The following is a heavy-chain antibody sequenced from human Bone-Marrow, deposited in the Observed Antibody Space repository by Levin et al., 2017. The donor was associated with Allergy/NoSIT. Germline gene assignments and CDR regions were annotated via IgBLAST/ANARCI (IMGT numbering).Heavy chain of an antibody. Sequence: PGGSLRLSCAASKFSFSDYYMSWIRQAPGKGLEWVSYISSSGSPIYYADSVKGRFTISRDNAKNSLYLQMNSLRAEDTAVYYCARDRRAFSGGDAFDSWGQGTMVTVSS. D-gene: IGHD6-19*01. CDR2: ISSSGSPI. J-gene: IGHJ3*02. CDR1: KFSFSDYY. V-gene: IGHV3-11*01. CDR3: ARDRRAFSGGDAFDS.